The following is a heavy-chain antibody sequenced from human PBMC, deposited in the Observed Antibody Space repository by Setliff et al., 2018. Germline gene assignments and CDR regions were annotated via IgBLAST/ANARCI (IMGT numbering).Heavy chain of an antibody. D-gene: IGHD2-15*01. J-gene: IGHJ6*03. V-gene: IGHV4-34*01. Sequence: SETLSLTCAVYGGSFSGYYWSWIRQPPGKGLEWIGEINHSGSTNYNQTLKSRVTLSVDTSKNQFSLQLTSVTAADTAIYYCARGGGSVLPNYYYFNYMDVWGKGTTVTVSS. CDR2: INHSGST. CDR1: GGSFSGYY. CDR3: ARGGGSVLPNYYYFNYMDV.